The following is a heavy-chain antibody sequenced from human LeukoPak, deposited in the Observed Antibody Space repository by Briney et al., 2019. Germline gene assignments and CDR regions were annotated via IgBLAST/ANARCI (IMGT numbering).Heavy chain of an antibody. CDR2: ISSSSSYI. V-gene: IGHV3-21*04. J-gene: IGHJ4*02. Sequence: GGSLRLSCAASGFTFSSYSMNWVRQAPGRWLEWVSSISSSSSYIYYADSVKGRFTISRDNAKNSLYLQMNSLRAEDTALYYCAGGDRNGWYFDYWGQGILVTVSS. CDR1: GFTFSSYS. CDR3: AGGDRNGWYFDY. D-gene: IGHD6-19*01.